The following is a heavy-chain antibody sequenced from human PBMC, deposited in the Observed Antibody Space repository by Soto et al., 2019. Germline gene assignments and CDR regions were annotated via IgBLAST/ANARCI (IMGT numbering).Heavy chain of an antibody. J-gene: IGHJ5*02. CDR2: IYYSGST. D-gene: IGHD3-22*01. Sequence: SESLSLTCTVSGGSISSYYWSWIRQPPGKGLEWIGYIYYSGSTNYNPSLKSRVTISVDTSKNQFSLKLSSVTAADTAVYYCARGRSSGYYEGDWFDPWGQGTLVTVSS. CDR3: ARGRSSGYYEGDWFDP. CDR1: GGSISSYY. V-gene: IGHV4-59*01.